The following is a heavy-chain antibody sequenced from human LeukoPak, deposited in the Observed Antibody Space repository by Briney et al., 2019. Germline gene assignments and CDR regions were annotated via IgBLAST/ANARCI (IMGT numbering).Heavy chain of an antibody. J-gene: IGHJ6*03. Sequence: GGSLRLSCAASGFTFDDYGMSWVRQAPGKGLEWVSGINWNGGSTGYADSVKGRFTISRDNAKNSLYLQMNSLRAEDTALYYCARYCSGGSCYSPELYYYYMDVWGKGTTVTVSS. CDR1: GFTFDDYG. CDR2: INWNGGST. CDR3: ARYCSGGSCYSPELYYYYMDV. V-gene: IGHV3-20*04. D-gene: IGHD2-15*01.